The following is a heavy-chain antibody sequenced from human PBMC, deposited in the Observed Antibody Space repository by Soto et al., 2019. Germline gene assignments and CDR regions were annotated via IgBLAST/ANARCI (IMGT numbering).Heavy chain of an antibody. J-gene: IGHJ6*02. CDR2: IIPIFGTA. D-gene: IGHD5-12*01. Sequence: GSSVKVSCKASGGTFSSYAISWVRQAPGQGLEWMGGIIPIFGTANYAQKFQGRVTITADESTSTAYMELSSLRSEDTAVYYCARDRFRGVATTKRYGKDVWSQGSTVTVS. V-gene: IGHV1-69*13. CDR1: GGTFSSYA. CDR3: ARDRFRGVATTKRYGKDV.